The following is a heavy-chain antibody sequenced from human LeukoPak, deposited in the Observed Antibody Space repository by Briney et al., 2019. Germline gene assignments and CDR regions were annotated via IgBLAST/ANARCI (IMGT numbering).Heavy chain of an antibody. Sequence: GGSLRLSCAASGFTFSSCAMSWVRPAPGKGLEWVSGISDGGGTTNYADAVKGRFPISRDKSKTTLFLQMNSLRAEDTAVYYCAKSYGDYLGYFDSWGQGTLVTVSS. CDR3: AKSYGDYLGYFDS. CDR1: GFTFSSCA. CDR2: ISDGGGTT. J-gene: IGHJ4*02. D-gene: IGHD4-17*01. V-gene: IGHV3-23*01.